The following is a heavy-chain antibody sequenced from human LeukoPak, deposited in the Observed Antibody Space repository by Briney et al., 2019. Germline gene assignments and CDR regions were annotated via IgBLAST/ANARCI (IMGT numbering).Heavy chain of an antibody. CDR1: GFTFNNYA. D-gene: IGHD6-19*01. CDR2: ISLTGGGR. J-gene: IGHJ4*02. CDR3: AKTPDVVIEVVGTTFDS. Sequence: GGSLRLSCAASGFTFNNYAMSWVRQAQGKGLEWVSTISLTGGGRYYADSVRGRFTVSRDNSKNTLYLQMNSLRAEDTAVYFCAKTPDVVIEVVGTTFDSWGQGTLVTVSS. V-gene: IGHV3-23*01.